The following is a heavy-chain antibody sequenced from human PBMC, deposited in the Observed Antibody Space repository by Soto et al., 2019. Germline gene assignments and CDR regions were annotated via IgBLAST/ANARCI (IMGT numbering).Heavy chain of an antibody. D-gene: IGHD4-17*01. J-gene: IGHJ4*02. Sequence: VAVISYDGSNKYYADSVKGRFTISRDNSKNTLYLQMNSLRAEDTAVYYCARALTTVTTPFDYWGQGTLVTVSS. CDR2: ISYDGSNK. CDR3: ARALTTVTTPFDY. V-gene: IGHV3-30-3*01.